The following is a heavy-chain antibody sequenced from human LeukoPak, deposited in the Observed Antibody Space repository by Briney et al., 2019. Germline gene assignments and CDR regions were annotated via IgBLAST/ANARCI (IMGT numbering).Heavy chain of an antibody. CDR2: IKYERSEK. D-gene: IGHD5-18*01. J-gene: IGHJ5*02. CDR1: GFTLTSYW. Sequence: GGSLRLSRAASGFTLTSYWMSCVRQAPAKGLEGVANIKYERSEKCYVDSVKGRFTISRDNAKNALYLQMNSLRAEDTAVYYCARLRYGGFDPWGQGTLVTVSS. CDR3: ARLRYGGFDP. V-gene: IGHV3-7*01.